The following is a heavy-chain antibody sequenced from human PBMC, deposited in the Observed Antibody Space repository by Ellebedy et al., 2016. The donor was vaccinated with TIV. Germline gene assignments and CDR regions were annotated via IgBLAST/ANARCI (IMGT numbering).Heavy chain of an antibody. J-gene: IGHJ4*02. CDR2: IYSGGST. CDR3: AMSGYYYKPFDY. Sequence: GGSLRLSCAASGFTFSSYAMSWVRQAPGKGLEWVSVIYSGGSTYYADSVKGRFTISRDNSKNTLYLQMNSLRAEDTAVYYCAMSGYYYKPFDYWGQGTLVTVSS. D-gene: IGHD3-22*01. V-gene: IGHV3-53*01. CDR1: GFTFSSYA.